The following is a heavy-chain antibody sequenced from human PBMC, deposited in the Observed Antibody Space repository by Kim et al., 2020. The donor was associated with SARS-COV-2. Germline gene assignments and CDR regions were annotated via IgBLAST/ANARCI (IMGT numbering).Heavy chain of an antibody. J-gene: IGHJ4*02. CDR1: GFTFSSYA. Sequence: GGSLRLSCAASGFTFSSYAMSWVRQAPGKGLEWVSAISGSGGSTYYADSVKGRFTISRDNSKNTLYLQMNSLRAEDTAVYYCAKDVPHDYGDYVWYFDYWGEGTLVTVSS. CDR2: ISGSGGST. V-gene: IGHV3-23*01. D-gene: IGHD4-17*01. CDR3: AKDVPHDYGDYVWYFDY.